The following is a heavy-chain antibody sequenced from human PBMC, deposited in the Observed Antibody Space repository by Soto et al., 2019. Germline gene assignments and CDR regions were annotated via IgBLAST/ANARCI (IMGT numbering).Heavy chain of an antibody. Sequence: HPGGSLRLSCAASGFTVSSNYMSWVRQAPGKGLEWVSVIYSGGSTYYADSVKGRFTISRDNSKNTLYLQMNSLRAEDTAVYYCARDHDQWPLDYWGQGTLVTVSS. J-gene: IGHJ4*02. CDR1: GFTVSSNY. CDR2: IYSGGST. CDR3: ARDHDQWPLDY. V-gene: IGHV3-66*01. D-gene: IGHD6-19*01.